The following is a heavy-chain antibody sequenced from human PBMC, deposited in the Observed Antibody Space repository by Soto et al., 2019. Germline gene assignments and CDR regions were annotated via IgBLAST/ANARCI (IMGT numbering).Heavy chain of an antibody. V-gene: IGHV3-9*01. CDR2: ISWNSGSI. D-gene: IGHD3-16*01. CDR3: AKDIGGGGSVSSHYYYYYMDV. Sequence: GGSLRLSCAASGFTFDDYAMHWVRQAPGKGLEWVSGISWNSGSIGYADSVKGRFTISRDNAKNSLYLQMDSLRAEDTALYYCAKDIGGGGSVSSHYYYYYMDVWGKGTTVTVSS. J-gene: IGHJ6*03. CDR1: GFTFDDYA.